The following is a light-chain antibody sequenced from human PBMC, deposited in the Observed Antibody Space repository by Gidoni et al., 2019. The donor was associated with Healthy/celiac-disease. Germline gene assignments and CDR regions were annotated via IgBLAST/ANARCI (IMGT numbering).Light chain of an antibody. V-gene: IGKV1-5*03. CDR2: KAS. CDR3: QQYNSYPYT. CDR1: QSISSW. J-gene: IGKJ2*01. Sequence: DIHMTQSPSTLSASVGDRVTITCRPSQSISSWLAWYQQKPGKAPKLLIYKASSLERGVPSRFSGSGSGTEFTLTISSLQPDDFATYYCQQYNSYPYTFGQGTKLEIK.